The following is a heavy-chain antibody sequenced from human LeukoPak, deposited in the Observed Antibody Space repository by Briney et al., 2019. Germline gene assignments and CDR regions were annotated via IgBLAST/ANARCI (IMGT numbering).Heavy chain of an antibody. CDR2: IYSGGNT. Sequence: GGSLRLSCAASGFTVSSNYMSWVRQAPGKGLEWVSIIYSGGNTYYADSVTGRFTISRDHSKNTLYLQTNSLGVEDTAVYYCAKGHDQTGADWDYWGQGTLVRVSS. D-gene: IGHD2-21*02. CDR3: AKGHDQTGADWDY. CDR1: GFTVSSNY. V-gene: IGHV3-53*01. J-gene: IGHJ4*02.